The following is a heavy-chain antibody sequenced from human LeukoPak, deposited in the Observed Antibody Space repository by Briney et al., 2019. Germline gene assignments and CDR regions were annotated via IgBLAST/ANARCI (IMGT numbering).Heavy chain of an antibody. V-gene: IGHV4-34*01. Sequence: PSETLSLTCAVYGGSFSGYYWSWIRQPPGKGLEWIGETNHSGSTNYNPSLKSRVTISVDTSKNQFSLKLSSVTAADTAVYYCARGQYCSGGSCYRRGYGMDIWGKGTTVTVSS. D-gene: IGHD2-15*01. CDR1: GGSFSGYY. CDR3: ARGQYCSGGSCYRRGYGMDI. CDR2: TNHSGST. J-gene: IGHJ6*04.